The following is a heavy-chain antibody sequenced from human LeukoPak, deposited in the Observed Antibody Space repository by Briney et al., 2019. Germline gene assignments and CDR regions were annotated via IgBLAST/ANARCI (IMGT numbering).Heavy chain of an antibody. CDR2: IYSGGST. Sequence: GGSLRLSCAASGFTVSSNYMSWVRQAPGKGLEWVSGIYSGGSTYYADSVKGRFTISRDDSKNTVYLQMNSLRAEDTAVYYCASPQGHSGSYAYWGQGTLVTVSS. CDR1: GFTVSSNY. CDR3: ASPQGHSGSYAY. V-gene: IGHV3-66*01. D-gene: IGHD1-26*01. J-gene: IGHJ4*02.